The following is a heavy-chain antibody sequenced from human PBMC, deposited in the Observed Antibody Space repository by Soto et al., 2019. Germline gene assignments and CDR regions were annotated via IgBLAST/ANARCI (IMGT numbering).Heavy chain of an antibody. Sequence: QLQLQESGPGLVKPSEILSLTCIVSGGSITRNNHYWGWIRQSPGKGLEWLGSSLYSGSTNYNPSLKSRVTLSVETSKNPFSLKMSSVTAADTALYYCARLGSSGWYQGSYFAYWGQGTLVTVSS. J-gene: IGHJ4*02. D-gene: IGHD6-19*01. CDR2: SLYSGST. CDR1: GGSITRNNHY. CDR3: ARLGSSGWYQGSYFAY. V-gene: IGHV4-39*01.